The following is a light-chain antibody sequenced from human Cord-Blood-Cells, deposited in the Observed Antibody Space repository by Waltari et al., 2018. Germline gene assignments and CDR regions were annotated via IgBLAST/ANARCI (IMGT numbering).Light chain of an antibody. J-gene: IGKJ2*01. Sequence: EIVLTQSPATLSFSPGERATHSGRASQSVSSYLAWYQQKPGQAPRLLIYDASNRATGIPARFSGSGSGTDFTLTISSLEPEDFAVYYCQQRSNFYTFGQGTKLEIK. CDR1: QSVSSY. CDR3: QQRSNFYT. V-gene: IGKV3-11*01. CDR2: DAS.